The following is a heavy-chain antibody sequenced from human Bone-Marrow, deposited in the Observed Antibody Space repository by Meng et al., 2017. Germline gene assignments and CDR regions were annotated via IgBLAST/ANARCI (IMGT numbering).Heavy chain of an antibody. J-gene: IGHJ4*02. D-gene: IGHD1-26*01. Sequence: ASVKVSCKASGYTFTSYGISWVRQAPGQGLEWMGWISAYNGNTNYAQKLQGRVTMTTDTSTSTAYMELRSLRSDDKAVYYCARDPSSESEWELPLDYWGQGTLVTVSS. CDR2: ISAYNGNT. CDR1: GYTFTSYG. V-gene: IGHV1-18*01. CDR3: ARDPSSESEWELPLDY.